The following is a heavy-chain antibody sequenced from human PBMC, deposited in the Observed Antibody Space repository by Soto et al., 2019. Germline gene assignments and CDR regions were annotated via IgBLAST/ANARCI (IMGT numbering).Heavy chain of an antibody. CDR3: ATPACAATWCSPSHNLDH. CDR1: GGTFVRHV. Sequence: QVQLVQSGAEVKKPGSSVKVSCKTSGGTFVRHVISWVRQAPGQGPEWMGKINPLSGIPNYAQKFQDRVTFTADTDSSTAYMELSSLRSDDTAVYYCATPACAATWCSPSHNLDHWGQGTLVTVSS. J-gene: IGHJ4*02. CDR2: INPLSGIP. D-gene: IGHD2-2*01. V-gene: IGHV1-69*09.